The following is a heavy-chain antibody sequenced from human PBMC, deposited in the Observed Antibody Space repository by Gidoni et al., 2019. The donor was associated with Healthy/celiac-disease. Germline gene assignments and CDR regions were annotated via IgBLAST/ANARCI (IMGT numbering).Heavy chain of an antibody. Sequence: EVQLVESGGGLGKPGGSQRLSCAASGFPFSSYSMNWVRQAPGKGLVWVSAISSSCSTIYYADAVKGRFTISRDNAKNSLYLQMNSLRAEDTAGYYCARAGEMDAFDIWGQGTMVTVSS. V-gene: IGHV3-21*01. CDR3: ARAGEMDAFDI. CDR1: GFPFSSYS. CDR2: ISSSCSTI. J-gene: IGHJ3*02.